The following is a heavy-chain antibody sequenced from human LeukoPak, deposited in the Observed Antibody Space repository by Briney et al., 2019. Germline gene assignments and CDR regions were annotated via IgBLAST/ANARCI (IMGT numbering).Heavy chain of an antibody. V-gene: IGHV6-1*01. CDR2: TYYRSRWYN. Sequence: SQTLSLACDISGDSVSSKRAAWNWIRQSPARGLEWLGRTYYRSRWYNEYAEAVKSRVTVNPDTSKNRFSLQLSSVTPEDTAIYYCVRDSGMRQDAFDIWGQGTMVTVFS. CDR1: GDSVSSKRAA. J-gene: IGHJ3*02. CDR3: VRDSGMRQDAFDI. D-gene: IGHD5-12*01.